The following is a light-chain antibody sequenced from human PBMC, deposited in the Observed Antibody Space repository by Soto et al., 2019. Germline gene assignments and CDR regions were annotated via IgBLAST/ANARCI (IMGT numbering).Light chain of an antibody. J-gene: IGKJ2*01. Sequence: EIVLTQSPGTLSLSPGDGATLSCRASQSVSGNSLAWYQQKPGQAPRLLIYGASTRATGIPDKFSGSGSGTAFTLPISRLEPEDFAVYYCQQYGSSPYTFGQGTNLEIK. CDR1: QSVSGNS. V-gene: IGKV3-20*01. CDR3: QQYGSSPYT. CDR2: GAS.